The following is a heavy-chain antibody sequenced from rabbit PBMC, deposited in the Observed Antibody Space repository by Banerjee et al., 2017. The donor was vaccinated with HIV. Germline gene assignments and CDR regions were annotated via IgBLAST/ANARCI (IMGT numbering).Heavy chain of an antibody. D-gene: IGHD6-1*01. CDR1: GFDFSSHYM. CDR3: ASSGVAGYDYTTTGYFKL. J-gene: IGHJ4*01. V-gene: IGHV1S45*01. Sequence: QEQLKETGGGLVQPGGSLTLSCKASGFDFSSHYMSWVRQAPGKGLEWIGIIWPGSSGSTYYASWAKGRFTISKTSSTTVTLQMTSLTAADTATYFCASSGVAGYDYTTTGYFKLWGPGTLVTVS. CDR2: IWPGSSGST.